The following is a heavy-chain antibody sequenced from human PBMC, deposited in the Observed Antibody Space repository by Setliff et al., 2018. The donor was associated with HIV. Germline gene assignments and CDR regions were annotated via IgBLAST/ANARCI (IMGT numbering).Heavy chain of an antibody. CDR1: GGSFSGYY. J-gene: IGHJ5*02. CDR2: INHSGST. CDR3: AKVAVTGYCSTTSCQNWFDP. D-gene: IGHD2-2*01. Sequence: SETLSLTSAVYGGSFSGYYWSWIRQPPGKGLEWIGEINHSGSTNYNPSLKSRVTISLDTSKNQFSLRLISVTAADTAVYYCAKVAVTGYCSTTSCQNWFDPWGQGTLVTVSS. V-gene: IGHV4-34*01.